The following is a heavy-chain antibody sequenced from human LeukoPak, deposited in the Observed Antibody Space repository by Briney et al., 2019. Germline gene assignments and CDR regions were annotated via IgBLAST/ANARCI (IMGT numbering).Heavy chain of an antibody. J-gene: IGHJ4*02. Sequence: GGSLRLSCAASGFTFDDYGMSWVRQAPGKGLEWVSGINWNGGSTGYADSVKGRFTISRDNAMNSFFLQMNSLRAEDTAVYYCARLIGDRTIYDYWGQGTLVTVSS. V-gene: IGHV3-20*04. D-gene: IGHD6-6*01. CDR2: INWNGGST. CDR3: ARLIGDRTIYDY. CDR1: GFTFDDYG.